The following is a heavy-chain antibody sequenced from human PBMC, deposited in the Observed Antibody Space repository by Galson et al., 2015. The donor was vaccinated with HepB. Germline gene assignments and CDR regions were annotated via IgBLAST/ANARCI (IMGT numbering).Heavy chain of an antibody. D-gene: IGHD3-22*01. J-gene: IGHJ6*02. V-gene: IGHV3-23*01. CDR1: GFTFSSYA. Sequence: SLRLSCAASGFTFSSYAMSWVRQAPGKGLEWVSAISGSGGSTYYADSVKGRFTISTDNSKNTLYLQMNSLRAEDTAVYYCAKDRGSGYYYYYYGMDVWGQGTTVTVSS. CDR2: ISGSGGST. CDR3: AKDRGSGYYYYYYGMDV.